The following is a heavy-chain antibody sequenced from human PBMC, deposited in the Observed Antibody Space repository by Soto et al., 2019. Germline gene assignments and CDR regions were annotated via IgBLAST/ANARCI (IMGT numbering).Heavy chain of an antibody. CDR3: AREAGYCSRTSCYRRAFDT. CDR1: GFTFSGHW. D-gene: IGHD2-2*01. V-gene: IGHV3-74*03. CDR2: INTDGGSS. J-gene: IGHJ3*02. Sequence: EVQLVESGGDLVQPGGSLRLSCAASGFTFSGHWMHWVRQVTGKGLEWVSRINTDGGSSAYADSVKGRFTLSRDNAKNTLYLQVNGLRAEDTAVYYCAREAGYCSRTSCYRRAFDTWGQGTTVTVSS.